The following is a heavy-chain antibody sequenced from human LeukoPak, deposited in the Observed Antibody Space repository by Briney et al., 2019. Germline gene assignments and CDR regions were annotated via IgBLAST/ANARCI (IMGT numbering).Heavy chain of an antibody. V-gene: IGHV3-23*01. J-gene: IGHJ4*02. CDR2: ISDTGGST. CDR1: GFTFSSYV. CDR3: AKGSSGWDFDY. D-gene: IGHD6-19*01. Sequence: GGSLRLSCAASGFTFSSYVMNWVRQAPGRGLEWVSAISDTGGSTYYADSVRGRFTISRDNSKNTLYLQMNSLRAEDTAVYYCAKGSSGWDFDYWGQGTLVTVSS.